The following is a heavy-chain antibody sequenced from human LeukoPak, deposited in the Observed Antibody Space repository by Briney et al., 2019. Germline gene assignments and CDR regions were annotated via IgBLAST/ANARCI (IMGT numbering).Heavy chain of an antibody. V-gene: IGHV4-59*08. Sequence: PPETLSLTCTVSGGSISSYYWSWIRQPPGKGLEWIGYIYYSGRTNYNPSLKSRVTISVDTSKNQFSLKLTSVTAADTAVYYCARHVEQWLTPFDYWGQGTLVTVSS. CDR2: IYYSGRT. D-gene: IGHD6-19*01. J-gene: IGHJ4*02. CDR3: ARHVEQWLTPFDY. CDR1: GGSISSYY.